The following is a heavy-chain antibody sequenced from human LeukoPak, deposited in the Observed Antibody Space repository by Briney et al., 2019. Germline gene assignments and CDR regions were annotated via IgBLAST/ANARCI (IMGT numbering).Heavy chain of an antibody. CDR2: IRSKAYGGTT. D-gene: IGHD3-10*01. J-gene: IGHJ4*02. V-gene: IGHV3-49*04. Sequence: PGGSLRLSCTASGFTFGDYAMSWVRQAPGKGLEWVGFIRSKAYGGTTEYAASVKGRFTISRDDSKSIAYLQMNSLKTEDTAVYYCTRVHRPIMVRGVTLDHFDYWGQGTLVTVSS. CDR3: TRVHRPIMVRGVTLDHFDY. CDR1: GFTFGDYA.